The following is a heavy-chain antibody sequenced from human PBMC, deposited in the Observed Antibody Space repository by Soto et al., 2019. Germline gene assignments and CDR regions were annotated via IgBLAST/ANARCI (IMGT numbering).Heavy chain of an antibody. CDR3: ARYDLSGSGYY. V-gene: IGHV3-33*01. CDR2: IWTDGTTT. CDR1: GFTFRNYG. J-gene: IGHJ4*02. Sequence: QVQLVESGGGVVQPGRSLRLSCAASGFTFRNYGMHWARQAPGKGMEWVAVIWTDGTTTDYGDSVKGRFTISRDNSTNTLYLERNILRAEDTAIYSCARYDLSGSGYYWGQGTLVSVSS. D-gene: IGHD5-12*01.